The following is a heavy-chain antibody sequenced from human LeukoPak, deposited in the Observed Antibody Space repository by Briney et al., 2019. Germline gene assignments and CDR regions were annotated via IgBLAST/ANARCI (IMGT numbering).Heavy chain of an antibody. V-gene: IGHV1-18*01. D-gene: IGHD6-13*01. CDR3: ARESYIAARARLSDY. J-gene: IGHJ4*02. CDR2: ISDYNGNT. Sequence: ASVTVSCKASGYTFTNYGISWVRQAPGQGLEWMGWISDYNGNTNYAQKLQGGVTMTTDTSRSRAYMELRSLRSDDTAVYYCARESYIAARARLSDYWGQGTLVTVSS. CDR1: GYTFTNYG.